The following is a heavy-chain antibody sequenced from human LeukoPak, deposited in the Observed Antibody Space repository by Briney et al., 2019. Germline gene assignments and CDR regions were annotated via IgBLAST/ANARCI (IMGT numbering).Heavy chain of an antibody. CDR1: GYTFTSYA. J-gene: IGHJ2*01. D-gene: IGHD3-10*01. CDR3: AAAPRGVWYFDL. Sequence: EASVKVSCKASGYTFTSYAMHWVRQAPGQRLEWMGWINAGNGNTKYSQKFQGRVTITRDTSASTAYMELSSLRSEDTAVYYCAAAPRGVWYFDLWGRGTLVTVSS. CDR2: INAGNGNT. V-gene: IGHV1-3*01.